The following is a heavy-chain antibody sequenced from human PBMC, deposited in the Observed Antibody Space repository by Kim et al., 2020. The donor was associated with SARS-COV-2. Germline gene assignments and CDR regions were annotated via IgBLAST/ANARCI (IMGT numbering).Heavy chain of an antibody. Sequence: SETLSLTCAVYGGSFSGYYWSWIRQPPGKGLEWIGEINHSGSTNYNPSLKSRVTISVDTSKNQFSLKLSSVTAADTAVYYCARGWAGQQLNGMDVWGQGTTVTVSS. CDR1: GGSFSGYY. D-gene: IGHD6-13*01. CDR2: INHSGST. V-gene: IGHV4-34*01. CDR3: ARGWAGQQLNGMDV. J-gene: IGHJ6*02.